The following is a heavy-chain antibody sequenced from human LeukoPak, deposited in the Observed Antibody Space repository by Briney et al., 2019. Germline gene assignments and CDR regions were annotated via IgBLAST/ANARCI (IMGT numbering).Heavy chain of an antibody. V-gene: IGHV1-2*02. CDR1: GYTFTGYS. D-gene: IGHD2-15*01. Sequence: ASLKVSCKASGYTFTGYSIHWVRQAPGQGLEWMGWINPNSGATNYAQKFQGTVTMTRDTSISTAYMKMSRLRSDDTALYYCARGGICSGGSCYSHNYFDPWGQGTLVTVSS. J-gene: IGHJ5*02. CDR3: ARGGICSGGSCYSHNYFDP. CDR2: INPNSGAT.